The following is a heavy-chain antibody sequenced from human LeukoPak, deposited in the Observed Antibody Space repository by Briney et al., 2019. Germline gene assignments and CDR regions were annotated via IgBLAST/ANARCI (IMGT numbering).Heavy chain of an antibody. CDR3: ARGTPAAGNYFDY. Sequence: GGSLRLSCAASGFTFSSYAMSWVRQAPGKGLEWVSAISGSGGNTYYADSVKGRFTISRDNSKNTLYLQMNSLRAEDTAVYYCARGTPAAGNYFDYWAREPWSPSPQ. CDR1: GFTFSSYA. J-gene: IGHJ4*02. CDR2: ISGSGGNT. D-gene: IGHD6-13*01. V-gene: IGHV3-23*01.